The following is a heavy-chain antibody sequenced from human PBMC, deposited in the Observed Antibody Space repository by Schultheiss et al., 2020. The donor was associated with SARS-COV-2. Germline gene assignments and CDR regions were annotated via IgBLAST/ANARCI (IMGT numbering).Heavy chain of an antibody. J-gene: IGHJ4*02. CDR1: GGTFSSYT. Sequence: SVKVSCKASGGTFSSYTISWVRQAPGQGLEWMGRIIPILGIANYAQKFQGRVTITADKSTSTAYMELSSLRSEDTAVYYCAKDEGYVWGSHFDYWGQGTLVTVSS. D-gene: IGHD3-16*01. CDR2: IIPILGIA. V-gene: IGHV1-69*04. CDR3: AKDEGYVWGSHFDY.